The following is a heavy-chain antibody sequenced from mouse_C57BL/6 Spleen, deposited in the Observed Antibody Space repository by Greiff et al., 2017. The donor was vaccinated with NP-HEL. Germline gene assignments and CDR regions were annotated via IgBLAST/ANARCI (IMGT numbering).Heavy chain of an antibody. CDR3: ARERRSRYFDV. V-gene: IGHV5-16*01. D-gene: IGHD1-1*01. Sequence: EVMLVVSEGGLVQPGSSMKLSCTASGFTFSDYYMAWVRQVPEKGLEWVANINYDGSSTYYLDSLKSRFIISRDNAKNILYLQMSSLKSEDTATYYCARERRSRYFDVWGTGTTVTVSS. CDR2: INYDGSST. J-gene: IGHJ1*03. CDR1: GFTFSDYY.